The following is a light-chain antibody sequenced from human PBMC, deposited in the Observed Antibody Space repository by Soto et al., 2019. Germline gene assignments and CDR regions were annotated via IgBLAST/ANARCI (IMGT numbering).Light chain of an antibody. CDR3: QQYESSPPMYT. CDR2: GAS. Sequence: EIVLTQSPGTLSLSPGERATLSCRASQRVRGSYLAWYQRKPGQARRRLIYGASSRATGIPDRFRGSGSGTDFILTISRLEPEDFAVYYCQQYESSPPMYTFGQGTKLEIK. CDR1: QRVRGSY. J-gene: IGKJ2*01. V-gene: IGKV3-20*01.